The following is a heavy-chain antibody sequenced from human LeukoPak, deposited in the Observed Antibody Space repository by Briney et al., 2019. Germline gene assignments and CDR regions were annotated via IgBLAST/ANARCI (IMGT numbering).Heavy chain of an antibody. D-gene: IGHD3-22*01. CDR1: GGSMSSYY. CDR2: IYYSGST. CDR3: ARDLGPNYYDSSGYYYSPDAFDI. J-gene: IGHJ3*02. V-gene: IGHV4-59*01. Sequence: SETLSLTCTVSGGSMSSYYWGWIRQPPGKGLEWIGYIYYSGSTNYNPSLKSRVTISVDTSKNQFSLKLSSVTAADTAVYYCARDLGPNYYDSSGYYYSPDAFDIWGQGTMVTVSS.